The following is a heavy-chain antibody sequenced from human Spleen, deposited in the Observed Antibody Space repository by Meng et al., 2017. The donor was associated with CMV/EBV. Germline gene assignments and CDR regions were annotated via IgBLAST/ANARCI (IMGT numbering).Heavy chain of an antibody. CDR1: GGSISSSSYY. CDR3: ARHHVEMASRVSDY. D-gene: IGHD5-24*01. CDR2: IYYSGST. J-gene: IGHJ4*02. V-gene: IGHV4-39*01. Sequence: GSLRLSCTVSGGSISSSSYYWGWIRQPPGKELEWIGSIYYSGSTYYNPSLKSRFTISVDTSKNQFSLKLSSVTAADTAVYYCARHHVEMASRVSDYWGQGTLVTVSS.